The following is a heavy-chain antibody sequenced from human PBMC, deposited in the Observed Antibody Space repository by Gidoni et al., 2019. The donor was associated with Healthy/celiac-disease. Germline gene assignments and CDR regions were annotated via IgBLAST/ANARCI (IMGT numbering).Heavy chain of an antibody. J-gene: IGHJ5*02. CDR3: ARDSIPGDWGGWFDP. Sequence: QVQLQESGPGLVKPSETLSLTCTVSGGSISSYYWSWIRQPPGKGLEWIGYIYYSGSTNYNPSLKSRVTISVDTSKNQFSLKLSSVTAADTAVYYCARDSIPGDWGGWFDPWGQGTLVTVSS. D-gene: IGHD2-21*02. CDR1: GGSISSYY. CDR2: IYYSGST. V-gene: IGHV4-59*01.